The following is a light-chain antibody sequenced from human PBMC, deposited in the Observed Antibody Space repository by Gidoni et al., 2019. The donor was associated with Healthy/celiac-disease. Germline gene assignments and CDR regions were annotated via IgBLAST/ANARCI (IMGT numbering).Light chain of an antibody. Sequence: SVLTQPPSVSAAPGQKVTISCSGSSSNIGNNYVSWYQQLPGTAPKLLIYENNKRPSGIPDRFSGSMSGTSATLGITGLQTGDEADYYCGTWDSSLSAVVFGGGTKLTVL. V-gene: IGLV1-51*02. CDR2: ENN. CDR1: SSNIGNNY. J-gene: IGLJ2*01. CDR3: GTWDSSLSAVV.